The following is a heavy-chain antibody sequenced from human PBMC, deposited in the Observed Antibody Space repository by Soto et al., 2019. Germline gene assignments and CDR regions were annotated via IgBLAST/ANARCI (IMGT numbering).Heavy chain of an antibody. CDR3: ARMHYGSGSYGYRALDY. J-gene: IGHJ4*02. V-gene: IGHV3-30-3*01. D-gene: IGHD3-10*01. Sequence: HPGGSLRLSCAASGFTFSSYAMHWVRQAPGKGLEWVAVISYDGSNKYYADSVKGRFTISRDNSKNTLYLQMNSLRAEDTAVYYCARMHYGSGSYGYRALDYWGQGTLVTVSS. CDR1: GFTFSSYA. CDR2: ISYDGSNK.